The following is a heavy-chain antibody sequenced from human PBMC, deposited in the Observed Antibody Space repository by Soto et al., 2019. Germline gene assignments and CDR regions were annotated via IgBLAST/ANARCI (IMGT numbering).Heavy chain of an antibody. CDR1: GCTFSSYS. CDR2: IIPILGIA. CDR3: ARGTTVTTLDY. V-gene: IGHV1-69*04. Sequence: SVKVSCKSPGCTFSSYSISWVRQAPGQGLEWMGRIIPILGIANYAQKFQGRVTITADKSTSTAYMELSSLRSEDTAVYYCARGTTVTTLDYWGQGTLVTVSS. J-gene: IGHJ4*02. D-gene: IGHD4-17*01.